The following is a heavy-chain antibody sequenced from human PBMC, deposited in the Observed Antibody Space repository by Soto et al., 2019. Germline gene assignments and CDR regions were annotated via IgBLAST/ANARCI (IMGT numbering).Heavy chain of an antibody. CDR3: ARGYSSSAGWFDP. Sequence: SETLSLTCTVSGGSTSSYYWSWIRQPPGKGLEWIGYIYYSGSTNYNPSLKSRVTISVDTSKNQFSLKLSSVTAADTAVYYCARGYSSSAGWFDPWGQGTLVTVSS. V-gene: IGHV4-59*01. D-gene: IGHD6-6*01. CDR1: GGSTSSYY. J-gene: IGHJ5*02. CDR2: IYYSGST.